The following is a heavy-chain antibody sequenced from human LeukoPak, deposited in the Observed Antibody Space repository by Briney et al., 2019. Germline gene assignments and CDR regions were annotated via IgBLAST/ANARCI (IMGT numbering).Heavy chain of an antibody. CDR3: ARDRGSYSAFDI. V-gene: IGHV3-74*03. D-gene: IGHD1-26*01. J-gene: IGHJ3*02. CDR2: INERGTDS. CDR1: GFTFSAHW. Sequence: PGGSLRLSCTASGFTFSAHWIHWVRQPPGMGLVWVSRINERGTDSMYAESVKGRFTISRDNSKNTLYLQMGSLRAEDMAVYYCARDRGSYSAFDIWGQGTMVTVSS.